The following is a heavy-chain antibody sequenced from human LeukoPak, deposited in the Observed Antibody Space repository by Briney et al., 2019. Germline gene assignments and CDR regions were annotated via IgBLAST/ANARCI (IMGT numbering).Heavy chain of an antibody. CDR2: INHSGST. D-gene: IGHD2-21*02. CDR3: ARGGFYCGGDCYVDY. CDR1: GGSFIPYY. V-gene: IGHV4-34*01. Sequence: SETLSLTCAVYGGSFIPYYWSWIRQPPGKWMEWIGEINHSGSTNYNPSLKSLVTISVDTSKNQFSLKLSSVTAADTAVYYCARGGFYCGGDCYVDYWGQGTLVTVSS. J-gene: IGHJ4*02.